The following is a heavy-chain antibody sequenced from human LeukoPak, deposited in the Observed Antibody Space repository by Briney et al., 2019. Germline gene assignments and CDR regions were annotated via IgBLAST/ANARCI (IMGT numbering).Heavy chain of an antibody. CDR2: IRYDGSNK. CDR1: GFTFSSYE. V-gene: IGHV3-30*02. D-gene: IGHD4-17*01. J-gene: IGHJ6*03. CDR3: AKDGTTVTTFYYYYYYMDV. Sequence: PGGSLRLSCAASGFTFSSYEMNWVRQAPGKGLEWVAFIRYDGSNKYYADSVKGRFTISRDNSKNTLYLQMNSLRAEDTAVYYCAKDGTTVTTFYYYYYYMDVWGKGTTVTVSS.